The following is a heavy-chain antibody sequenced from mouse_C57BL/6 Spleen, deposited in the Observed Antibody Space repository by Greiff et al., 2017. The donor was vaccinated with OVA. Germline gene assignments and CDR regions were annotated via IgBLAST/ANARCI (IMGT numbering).Heavy chain of an antibody. CDR3: ARTLADY. CDR1: GFTFSSYG. CDR2: ISSGGSYT. J-gene: IGHJ2*01. Sequence: VQLKESGGDLVKPGGSLKLSCAASGFTFSSYGMSWVRQTPDKRLEWVATISSGGSYTYYPDSVKGRFTISRDNAKNTLYLQMSRLKSEDTAMYYCARTLADYWGQGTTLTVSS. V-gene: IGHV5-6*01.